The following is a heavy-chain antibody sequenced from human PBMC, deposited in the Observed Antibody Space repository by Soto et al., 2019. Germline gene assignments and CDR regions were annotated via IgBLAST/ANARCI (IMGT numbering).Heavy chain of an antibody. CDR2: NNAANGDT. CDR1: GYTFTSYG. V-gene: IGHV1-3*01. D-gene: IGHD6-13*01. Sequence: ASVKVSCKASGYTFTSYGIHWVRQAPGQRLEWMRWNNAANGDTEYSPKFQGRVTITRDTSASTAYMDLSSLRSEDTAVYYCVRRHVSATGIDWFDPWGQGTMVTVSS. CDR3: VRRHVSATGIDWFDP. J-gene: IGHJ5*02.